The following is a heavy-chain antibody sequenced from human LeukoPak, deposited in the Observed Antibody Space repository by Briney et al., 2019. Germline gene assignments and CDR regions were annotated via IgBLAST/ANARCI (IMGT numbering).Heavy chain of an antibody. CDR3: ARDSSSLEYFDY. V-gene: IGHV4-59*11. CDR2: IYYSGST. Sequence: SETLSLTCTVSGGSISSHYWSWVRQPPGKGLEWIGYIYYSGSTNYNPSLKSRVTISVDTSKNQFSLKLSSVTAADTAVYYCARDSSSLEYFDYWGQGTLVTVSS. CDR1: GGSISSHY. D-gene: IGHD6-13*01. J-gene: IGHJ4*02.